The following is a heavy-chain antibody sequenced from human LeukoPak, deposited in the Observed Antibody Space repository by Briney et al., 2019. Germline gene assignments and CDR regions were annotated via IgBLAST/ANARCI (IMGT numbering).Heavy chain of an antibody. CDR3: ASTNIGYGSGSYGLAAFDI. J-gene: IGHJ3*02. Sequence: GASVKVSCKASGGTFSSYAISWVRQAPGQGLEWMGRIIPILGIANYAQKFQGRVTITADKSTSTAYMELSSLRSEDTAVYYCASTNIGYGSGSYGLAAFDIWGQGTVVTVSS. CDR2: IIPILGIA. D-gene: IGHD3-10*01. CDR1: GGTFSSYA. V-gene: IGHV1-69*04.